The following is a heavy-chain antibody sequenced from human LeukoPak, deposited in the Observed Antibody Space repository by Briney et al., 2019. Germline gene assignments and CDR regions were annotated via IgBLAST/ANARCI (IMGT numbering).Heavy chain of an antibody. D-gene: IGHD3-22*01. CDR1: GGSFSGYY. Sequence: SETLSLTCAVYGGSFSGYYWSWIRQHPGKGLEWIGYIYYSGSTYYNPSLKSRVTISVDTSKNQFSLKLSSVTAADTAVYYCARDATNYYDSSGYYYGWFDPWGQGTLVTVSS. CDR3: ARDATNYYDSSGYYYGWFDP. J-gene: IGHJ5*02. V-gene: IGHV4-31*11. CDR2: IYYSGST.